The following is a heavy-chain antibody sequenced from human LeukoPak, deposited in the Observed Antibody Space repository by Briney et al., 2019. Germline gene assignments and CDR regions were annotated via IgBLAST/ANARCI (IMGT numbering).Heavy chain of an antibody. CDR3: PRGGSSWGGGVDY. Sequence: PGGSLRLSCAASGFAFSGSTMHWVRQASGKGLEWVGRIRSKANSYATAYAASVTGRFTISRDDSKNTAYLQMNSLKTEDTAVYYCPRGGSSWGGGVDYWGQGTLVTVSS. CDR2: IRSKANSYAT. V-gene: IGHV3-73*01. D-gene: IGHD6-13*01. J-gene: IGHJ4*02. CDR1: GFAFSGST.